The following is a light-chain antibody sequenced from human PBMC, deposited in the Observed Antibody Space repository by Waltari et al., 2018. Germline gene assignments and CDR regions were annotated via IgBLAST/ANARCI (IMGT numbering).Light chain of an antibody. CDR2: EVS. J-gene: IGLJ3*02. CDR3: SSYAGSNTWV. V-gene: IGLV2-8*01. CDR1: SSDVGGYHY. Sequence: QSALTQPPSASGSPGQSVTISCTGTSSDVGGYHYVSWYQHHPGKAPKFMIYEVSKRPAGVLERVSGSKSGNTASLTGSGLQADDEADYYCSSYAGSNTWVFGGGTKLTVL.